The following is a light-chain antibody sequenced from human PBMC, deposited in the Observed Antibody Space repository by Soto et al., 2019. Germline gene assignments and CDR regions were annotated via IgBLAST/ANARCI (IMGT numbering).Light chain of an antibody. J-gene: IGKJ4*01. CDR1: QSVSTN. Sequence: EIVLTQSPATLSLSPGERATLSCRASQSVSTNLAWYQQKSGQAPRLLIYDTSNRATGIPARFSGSGLGTDFTLTINSLEHKDFAVYYCQQRSNWPFLTFGGGTKVEIK. CDR3: QQRSNWPFLT. CDR2: DTS. V-gene: IGKV3D-11*02.